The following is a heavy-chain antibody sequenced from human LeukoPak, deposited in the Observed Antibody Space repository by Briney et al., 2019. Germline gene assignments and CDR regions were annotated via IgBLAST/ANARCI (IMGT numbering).Heavy chain of an antibody. CDR1: GFTFSSYA. Sequence: GGSLRLSCVASGFTFSSYAINWVRQAPGRGLEWVSIISGSGDNTNYADSVKGRFTISRDNSKNTLYLQMNSLRAEDTAVYYCAKELGSSWYSYFDYWGQGTLVTVSS. CDR2: ISGSGDNT. CDR3: AKELGSSWYSYFDY. V-gene: IGHV3-23*01. D-gene: IGHD6-13*01. J-gene: IGHJ4*02.